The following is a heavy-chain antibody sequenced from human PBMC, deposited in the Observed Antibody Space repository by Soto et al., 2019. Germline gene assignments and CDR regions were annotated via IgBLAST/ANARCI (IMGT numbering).Heavy chain of an antibody. V-gene: IGHV5-51*01. D-gene: IGHD3-22*01. CDR1: GYSFPSYW. CDR2: IYPCDSDT. Sequence: PGEAQQLSCNGSGYSFPSYWIGWVRQMPCKGLELMGIIYPCDSDTRYSPSFQGQVTISADKPITTVFRQWSSLRASDTAMYYCARQIYDSDTGPNFQYYFDSWGQGTPVTVSS. J-gene: IGHJ4*02. CDR3: ARQIYDSDTGPNFQYYFDS.